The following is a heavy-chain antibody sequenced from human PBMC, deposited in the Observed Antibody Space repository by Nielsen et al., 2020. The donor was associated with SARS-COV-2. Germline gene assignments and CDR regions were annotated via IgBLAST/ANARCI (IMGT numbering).Heavy chain of an antibody. Sequence: SETLSLTCAVSGGSISSNNWWSWVRQPPGKGLEWIGEIYHRGSTNYSPSLKSRVTISVDTSKNQFSLKLSSVTAADTAVYYCARGLDSSGYYFGGQGTLVTVSS. V-gene: IGHV4-4*02. D-gene: IGHD3-22*01. J-gene: IGHJ4*02. CDR1: GGSISSNNW. CDR3: ARGLDSSGYYF. CDR2: IYHRGST.